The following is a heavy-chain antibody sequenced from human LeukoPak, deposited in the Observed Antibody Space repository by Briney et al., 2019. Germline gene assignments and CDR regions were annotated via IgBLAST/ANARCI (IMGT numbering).Heavy chain of an antibody. CDR2: ISWNSGSI. CDR1: GFTFDDYA. V-gene: IGHV3-9*01. J-gene: IGHJ4*02. D-gene: IGHD5-12*01. Sequence: GGSLRLSCAASGFTFDDYAMHWVRQAPGKGLEWVSGISWNSGSIGYADSVKGRFTISRDNAKNSLYLQMNSLRAEDTAVYYCAKGRRGYSGYDSYFDYWGQGTLVTVSS. CDR3: AKGRRGYSGYDSYFDY.